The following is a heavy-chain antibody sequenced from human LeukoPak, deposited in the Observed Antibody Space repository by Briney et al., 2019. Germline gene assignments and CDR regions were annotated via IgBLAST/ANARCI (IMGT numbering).Heavy chain of an antibody. J-gene: IGHJ6*04. CDR2: ISSSGSTI. D-gene: IGHD5-18*01. V-gene: IGHV3-48*03. CDR3: ARAPLWGYCMDV. CDR1: GFTFSSYE. Sequence: GGSLRLSCAASGFTFSSYEMNWVRQAPGKGLEWVSYISSSGSTIYYADSVKGRFTISRDNAKNSLYLQMNSLRAEDTAVYYCARAPLWGYCMDVWGKGTTVTVSS.